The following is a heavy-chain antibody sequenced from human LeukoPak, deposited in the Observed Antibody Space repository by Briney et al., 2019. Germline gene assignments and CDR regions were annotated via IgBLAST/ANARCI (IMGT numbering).Heavy chain of an antibody. V-gene: IGHV2-5*02. CDR3: AHSSSSRYEDILTGYGFDP. CDR1: GFSLSTSGVG. CDR2: IYWDDDK. Sequence: SGPTLVKPTQTLTLTCTFSGFSLSTSGVGGGWIRQPPGKALEWLALIYWDDDKRYSPSLKNRLTITNDTSKNQVVLTLTNMDPVDTATYYCAHSSSSRYEDILTGYGFDPWGQGTLVTVSS. D-gene: IGHD3-9*01. J-gene: IGHJ5*02.